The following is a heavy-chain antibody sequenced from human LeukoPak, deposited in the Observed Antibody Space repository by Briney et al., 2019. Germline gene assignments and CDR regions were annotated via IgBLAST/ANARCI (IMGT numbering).Heavy chain of an antibody. J-gene: IGHJ4*02. Sequence: ASVKVSCKASGYTFTSYYMHWVRQAPGQGLEWMGIISPSGGSTSYAQKFQGRVTMTRDTSIITAYMELSRLSSDDTAVYYCARDERYDSSGYPFDFWGQGTLVTVSS. D-gene: IGHD3-22*01. CDR1: GYTFTSYY. CDR2: ISPSGGST. CDR3: ARDERYDSSGYPFDF. V-gene: IGHV1-46*01.